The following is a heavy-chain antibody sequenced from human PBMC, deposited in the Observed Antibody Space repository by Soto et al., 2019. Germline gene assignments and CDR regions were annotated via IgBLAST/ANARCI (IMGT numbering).Heavy chain of an antibody. CDR3: ARDRLVRGVFDY. CDR1: SSA. J-gene: IGHJ4*02. CDR2: INAGNGNT. V-gene: IGHV1-3*01. Sequence: SSAMHWARQAPGQRLEWMGWINAGNGNTKYSQKFQGRVTITRDTSASTAYMELSSLRSEDTAVYYCARDRLVRGVFDYWGQGTLVTVSS. D-gene: IGHD3-10*01.